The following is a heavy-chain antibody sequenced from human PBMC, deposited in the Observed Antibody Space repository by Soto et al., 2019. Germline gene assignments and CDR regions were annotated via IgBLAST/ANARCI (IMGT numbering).Heavy chain of an antibody. CDR2: IKSKTDGGTT. D-gene: IGHD1-26*01. J-gene: IGHJ6*02. V-gene: IGHV3-15*01. CDR1: GFTFSNAW. Sequence: PGGSLRLSCAASGFTFSNAWMSWVRQAPGKGLEWVGRIKSKTDGGTTDYAAPVKGRFTISRDDSKNTLYLQMNSLKTEDTAVYYCVKGSYYENYYYGMDVWGQGTTVTVSS. CDR3: VKGSYYENYYYGMDV.